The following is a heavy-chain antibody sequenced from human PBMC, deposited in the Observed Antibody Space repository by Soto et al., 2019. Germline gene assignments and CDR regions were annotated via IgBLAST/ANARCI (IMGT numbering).Heavy chain of an antibody. CDR1: GGSISSGDYY. CDR3: ARLGYYYDQGYYYYYGMDV. CDR2: IYYSGST. Sequence: PSETLSLTCTVSGGSISSGDYYWSWIRHPPGKGLEWIGYIYYSGSTNYNPSLKSRVTISVDTSKNQFSLKLSSVTAADTAVYYCARLGYYYDQGYYYYYGMDVWGQGTTVTVSS. D-gene: IGHD3-22*01. J-gene: IGHJ6*02. V-gene: IGHV4-61*08.